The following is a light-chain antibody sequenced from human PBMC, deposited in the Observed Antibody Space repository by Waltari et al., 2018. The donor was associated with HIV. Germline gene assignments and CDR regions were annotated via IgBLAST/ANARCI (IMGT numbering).Light chain of an antibody. CDR2: RDT. Sequence: SVLTQPPSASGTPGQKVTISCSGSSSNIGSNSVFWYQQLPEAAPKLLIYRDTQRPSGVPDRCSGSKSGTSASLAISGLRSEDEAVYSCATWDDSLNGVLFGGGTNLNVL. V-gene: IGLV1-47*01. J-gene: IGLJ2*01. CDR3: ATWDDSLNGVL. CDR1: SSNIGSNS.